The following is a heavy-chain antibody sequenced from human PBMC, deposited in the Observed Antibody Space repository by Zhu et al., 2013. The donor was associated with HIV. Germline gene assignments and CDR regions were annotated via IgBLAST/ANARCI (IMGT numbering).Heavy chain of an antibody. J-gene: IGHJ6*02. CDR3: ARDPWPKNYDYIWGXPPGQEHYYYYGLDV. V-gene: IGHV1-18*01. CDR1: GYTFTNYG. Sequence: QVQLVQSGAEVKKPGASVKVSCKASGYTFTNYGISWVRQAPGQGLEWMGWISAYNGNTNYAQKLQGRVTMTTDTSTSTAYMELRSLRSDDTAVYYCARDPWPKNYDYIWGXPPGQEHYYYYGLDVWGPRDHGHRSP. CDR2: ISAYNGNT. D-gene: IGHD3-16*01.